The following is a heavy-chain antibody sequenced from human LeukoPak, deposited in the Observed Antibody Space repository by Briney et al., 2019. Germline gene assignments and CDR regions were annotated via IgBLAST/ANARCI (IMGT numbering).Heavy chain of an antibody. CDR2: INGDGSST. CDR1: GFTFSSYW. V-gene: IGHV3-74*01. Sequence: QPGGFLRLSCAASGFTFSSYWMHWVRQAPGKGLVWVSRINGDGSSTSYADSVKGRFTISRDNAKNTLYLQMNSLRAEDTAIYYCTRGGSAYSSSWSTFDYWGQGALVTVSS. J-gene: IGHJ4*02. D-gene: IGHD6-13*01. CDR3: TRGGSAYSSSWSTFDY.